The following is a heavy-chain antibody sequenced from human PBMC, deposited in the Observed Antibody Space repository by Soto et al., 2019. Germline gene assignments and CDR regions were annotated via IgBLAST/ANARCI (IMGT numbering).Heavy chain of an antibody. CDR3: VRMGFSGGGYLSYYYYGMDI. D-gene: IGHD5-12*01. Sequence: GESKKVSCKGAGYSITKYWIGWVRQLTGKGLEWMAIIYPDESDTRYSPSFQGQVTISADNSISTAYLQWSSLKAADTAMYYCVRMGFSGGGYLSYYYYGMDIWGQGTTVTVSS. V-gene: IGHV5-51*01. CDR1: GYSITKYW. CDR2: IYPDESDT. J-gene: IGHJ6*02.